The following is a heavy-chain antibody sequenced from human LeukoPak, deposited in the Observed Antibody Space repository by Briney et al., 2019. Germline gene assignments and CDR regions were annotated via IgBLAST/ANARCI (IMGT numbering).Heavy chain of an antibody. D-gene: IGHD4-17*01. Sequence: PGGPLRLSCAASGFTVSNNYMSWVRQAPGKGLEWVSLIYSDGSTSYEDSVKGRFTISRDNSKNTLSLQLNSLRAEDTAVYFCASPIHNGDYDYFYGMDVWGQGTTVTVSS. CDR2: IYSDGST. CDR3: ASPIHNGDYDYFYGMDV. CDR1: GFTVSNNY. J-gene: IGHJ6*02. V-gene: IGHV3-53*01.